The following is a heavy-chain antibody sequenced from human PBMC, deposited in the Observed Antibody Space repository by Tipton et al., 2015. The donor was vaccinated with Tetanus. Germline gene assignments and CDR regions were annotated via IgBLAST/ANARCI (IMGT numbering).Heavy chain of an antibody. J-gene: IGHJ2*01. CDR3: ARRRSAVLSGGYHWYFDL. CDR2: IDPRDSAA. CDR1: GYNFSHYS. V-gene: IGHV5-51*01. Sequence: VQLVQSGPEVKKPGESLKISCQGYGYNFSHYSIGWVRQMPGKGLEWVGIIDPRDSAARYGPSFRGQVIISADKSISTTSLQWGSLTASDTGIYYCARRRSAVLSGGYHWYFDLWGRGTMVTVSS. D-gene: IGHD3-22*01.